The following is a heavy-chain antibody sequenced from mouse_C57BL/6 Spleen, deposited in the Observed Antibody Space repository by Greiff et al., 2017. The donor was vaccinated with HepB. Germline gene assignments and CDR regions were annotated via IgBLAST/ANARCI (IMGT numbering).Heavy chain of an antibody. V-gene: IGHV1-64*01. CDR1: GYTFTSYW. CDR2: IHPNSGST. J-gene: IGHJ2*01. D-gene: IGHD2-5*01. CDR3: ARYSNYVYFDY. Sequence: QVQLQQPGAELLKPGASVKLSCKASGYTFTSYWMHWVKQRPGQGLEWIGMIHPNSGSTNYNEKFKSKATLTVDKSSSTAYMQLSSLTSEDSAVYYCARYSNYVYFDYWGQGTTLTVSS.